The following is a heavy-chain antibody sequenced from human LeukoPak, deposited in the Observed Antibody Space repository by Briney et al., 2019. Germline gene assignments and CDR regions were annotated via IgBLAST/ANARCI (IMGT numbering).Heavy chain of an antibody. CDR1: GYSFTSYW. V-gene: IGHV5-51*01. CDR2: IYPGDSDT. D-gene: IGHD3-22*01. CDR3: ARVPYYYDSSGYYGGYYYMDV. J-gene: IGHJ6*03. Sequence: GESLKISCKGSGYSFTSYWIGWVRQMPGKGLEWMGIIYPGDSDTRYSPSFQGQVTISADKSISTAYPQWSSLKASDTAMYYCARVPYYYDSSGYYGGYYYMDVWGKGTTVTVSS.